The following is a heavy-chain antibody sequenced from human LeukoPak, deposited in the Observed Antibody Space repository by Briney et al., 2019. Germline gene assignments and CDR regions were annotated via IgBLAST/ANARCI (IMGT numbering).Heavy chain of an antibody. Sequence: GGSLRLSCAASGFTFSSYGMHWVRQAPGKGLEWVAFIRYDGSNKYYADSVKGRFTISRDNSKNTLYLQMNSLRAEDTAVYYCAKDGGLYQEVPAAIMFYYYMDVWGKGTTVTVSS. D-gene: IGHD2-2*01. CDR3: AKDGGLYQEVPAAIMFYYYMDV. CDR2: IRYDGSNK. CDR1: GFTFSSYG. V-gene: IGHV3-30*02. J-gene: IGHJ6*03.